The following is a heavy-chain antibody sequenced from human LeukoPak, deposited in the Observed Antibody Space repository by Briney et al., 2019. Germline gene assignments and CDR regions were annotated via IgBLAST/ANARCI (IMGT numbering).Heavy chain of an antibody. J-gene: IGHJ4*02. Sequence: SVKVSCKASGGTFSSYAISWVRQAPGQGLEWMGGIIPIFGTANYAQKFQGRVTMTTDTSTSTAYMELRSLRSDDTAVYYCARGPDSGSYGGNSELNYWGQGTLVTVSS. D-gene: IGHD4-23*01. V-gene: IGHV1-69*05. CDR1: GGTFSSYA. CDR2: IIPIFGTA. CDR3: ARGPDSGSYGGNSELNY.